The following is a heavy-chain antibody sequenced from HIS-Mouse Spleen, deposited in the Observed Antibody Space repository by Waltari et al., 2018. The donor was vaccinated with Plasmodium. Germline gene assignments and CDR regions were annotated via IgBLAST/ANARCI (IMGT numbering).Heavy chain of an antibody. CDR1: GGTFSSYA. V-gene: IGHV1-69*04. CDR2: IIPILGIT. Sequence: QVQLVQSGAEVKKPGSSVKVSCKASGGTFSSYAISWVRKAPGQGLEWMGSIIPILGITNYAQNVQGRVTITADKSTSTAYMELSSLRAEDTAVYYCARVLSIAAAGKDAFDIWGQGTMVTVSS. J-gene: IGHJ3*02. D-gene: IGHD6-13*01. CDR3: ARVLSIAAAGKDAFDI.